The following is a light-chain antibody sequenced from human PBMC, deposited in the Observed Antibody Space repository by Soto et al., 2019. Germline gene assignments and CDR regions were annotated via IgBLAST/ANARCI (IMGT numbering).Light chain of an antibody. J-gene: IGKJ1*01. CDR3: QQSFNIPRT. CDR2: AAS. CDR1: QSISSY. Sequence: DIQMTQSPSSLSASVGDRVTITCRASQSISSYLTWYQQKPGKAPQLLIFAASSLQGGVPSRFSGGGSGTDFTLIISSLQPEDVATYYCQQSFNIPRTFGQGTKVEIK. V-gene: IGKV1-39*01.